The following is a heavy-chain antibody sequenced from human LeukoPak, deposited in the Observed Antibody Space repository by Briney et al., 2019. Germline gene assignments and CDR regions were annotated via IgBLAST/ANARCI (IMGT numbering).Heavy chain of an antibody. V-gene: IGHV5-51*01. CDR1: GDDFSRSW. J-gene: IGHJ5*02. Sequence: SVKISCQLSGDDFSRSWIGWVRQLPGKGLVWLGILFPEDSDTRYSPSFQRHVTFSADKSTNTASLHWDSLRASDTAIYFCARHALPRYASTHPFGAWGQGTLVTVSS. D-gene: IGHD2-2*01. CDR2: LFPEDSDT. CDR3: ARHALPRYASTHPFGA.